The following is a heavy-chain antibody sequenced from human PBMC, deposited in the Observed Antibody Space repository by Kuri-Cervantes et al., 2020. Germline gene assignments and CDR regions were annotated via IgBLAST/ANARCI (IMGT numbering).Heavy chain of an antibody. CDR2: INSDGSTT. CDR1: GFTLNNYW. J-gene: IGHJ4*02. V-gene: IGHV3-74*01. D-gene: IGHD6-19*01. CDR3: ARGYSSGSPY. Sequence: GGSLRLSCVASGFTLNNYWMHWVRQPPGKGLVWVSSINSDGSTTNYADSVKGRFTNSRDSAKNTLYLQMNSLRAEDTAIYYCARGYSSGSPYWGQGTLVTVSS.